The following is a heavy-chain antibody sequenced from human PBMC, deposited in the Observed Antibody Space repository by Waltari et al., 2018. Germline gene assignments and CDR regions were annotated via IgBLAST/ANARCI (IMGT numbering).Heavy chain of an antibody. CDR3: AKAPYDFFAGSMGDFYMDV. V-gene: IGHV3-23*03. D-gene: IGHD3-9*01. CDR1: GFTLSSYA. Sequence: EVHLLESGGGLVQPGGSLRLSCGVSGFTLSSYAMSWVRQAPGKWLEWVSVTYSVGSITYVADSVKGRVTISRDNSKNTLYLQMDSLRADDTAVYYCAKAPYDFFAGSMGDFYMDVLGKGTTVTVSS. J-gene: IGHJ6*03. CDR2: TYSVGSIT.